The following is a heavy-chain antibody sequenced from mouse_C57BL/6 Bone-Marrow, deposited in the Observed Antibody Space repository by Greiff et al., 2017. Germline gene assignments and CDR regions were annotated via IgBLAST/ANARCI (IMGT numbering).Heavy chain of an antibody. CDR3: ARTLYYFDY. Sequence: QVQLQQPGAELVKPGASVKMSCKASGYTFTSYWITWVKQRPGQGLEWIGDIYPGSGSTNYNEKFKGKATFTADTSSNTAYMQLSSLTTEDSAIYYCARTLYYFDYWGQGTTLTVSS. CDR1: GYTFTSYW. CDR2: IYPGSGST. V-gene: IGHV1-55*01. J-gene: IGHJ2*01.